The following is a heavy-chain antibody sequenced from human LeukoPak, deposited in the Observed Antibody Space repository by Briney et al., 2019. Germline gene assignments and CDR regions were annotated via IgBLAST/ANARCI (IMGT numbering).Heavy chain of an antibody. J-gene: IGHJ5*02. V-gene: IGHV4-34*01. CDR3: ARGVLKKIYGDYGNHP. CDR1: GGSFSGYY. CDR2: INHSGST. Sequence: SETLSLTCAVYGGSFSGYYWSWIRQPPGKGLEWIGEINHSGSTNYNPSLKSRVTISVDTSKNQFSLKLSSVTAADTAVYYCARGVLKKIYGDYGNHPRGQGTLVTVSS. D-gene: IGHD4-17*01.